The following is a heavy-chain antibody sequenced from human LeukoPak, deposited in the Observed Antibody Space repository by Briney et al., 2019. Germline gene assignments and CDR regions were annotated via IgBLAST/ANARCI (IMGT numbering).Heavy chain of an antibody. V-gene: IGHV3-7*01. CDR2: IKQDGSEK. J-gene: IGHJ4*02. Sequence: GGSLRLSCAASGFTFSSYWMSWVRQAPGKGLELVANIKQDGSEKYYVDSVKGRFTISRDNAKNSLYLQMNSLRAEDTAVYYCARLDGYYYDSSGYYPIDYWGQGTLVTVSS. CDR1: GFTFSSYW. CDR3: ARLDGYYYDSSGYYPIDY. D-gene: IGHD3-22*01.